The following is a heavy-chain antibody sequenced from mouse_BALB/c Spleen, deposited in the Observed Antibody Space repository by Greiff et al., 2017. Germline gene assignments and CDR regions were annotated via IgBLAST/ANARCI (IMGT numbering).Heavy chain of an antibody. CDR2: IDPSDSYT. V-gene: IGHV1S127*01. Sequence: QVQLKESGAELVKPGASVKMSCKASGYTFTSYWMHWVQQRPGQGLEWIGTIDPSDSYTSYNQKFKGKATLTVDTASSTAYMQLSSLTSEDSAVYYCTGGCGNYLRAMDYWGQGTSVTVSS. CDR1: GYTFTSYW. D-gene: IGHD2-1*01. CDR3: TGGCGNYLRAMDY. J-gene: IGHJ4*01.